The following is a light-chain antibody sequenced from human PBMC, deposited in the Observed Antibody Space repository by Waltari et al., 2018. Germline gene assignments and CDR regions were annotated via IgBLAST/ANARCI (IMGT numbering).Light chain of an antibody. J-gene: IGLJ2*01. CDR3: QSADSSGTYTV. Sequence: SYELTQPPSVSVSPGQTARITCSGDALPQQYAYWYQQKPGQAPVPVIYTDSERPSGIPGRFAGSGSGTTVTLTISGVQAEDEADYYCQSADSSGTYTVFGGGTKLTVL. CDR1: ALPQQY. V-gene: IGLV3-25*03. CDR2: TDS.